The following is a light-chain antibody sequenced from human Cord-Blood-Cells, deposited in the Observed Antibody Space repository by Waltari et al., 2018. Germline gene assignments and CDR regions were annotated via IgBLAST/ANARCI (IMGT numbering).Light chain of an antibody. V-gene: IGLV3-1*01. CDR1: KLVDKY. J-gene: IGLJ3*02. CDR2: QDS. Sequence: SYELTQPPSVSVSPGQTASITCSGDKLVDKYACWYQQKPGQSPVLVIYQDSKRPSGIPRRFSGSNSGNTATLTISGTQAMDEADYYCQAWDSSTAVFGGGTKLTVL. CDR3: QAWDSSTAV.